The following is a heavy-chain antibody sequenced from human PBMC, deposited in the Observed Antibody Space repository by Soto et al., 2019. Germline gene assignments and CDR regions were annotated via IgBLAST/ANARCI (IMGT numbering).Heavy chain of an antibody. CDR2: ISGSGGST. D-gene: IGHD6-19*01. V-gene: IGHV3-23*01. CDR1: GFTFSSYA. Sequence: GGSLRLFCAASGFTFSSYAMSWVRQAPGKGLEWVSAISGSGGSTYYADSVKGRFTISRDNSKNTLYLQMNSLRAEDTAVYYCAKVSSGWFPLVRRYYYGMDVWGQGTTVTVSS. J-gene: IGHJ6*02. CDR3: AKVSSGWFPLVRRYYYGMDV.